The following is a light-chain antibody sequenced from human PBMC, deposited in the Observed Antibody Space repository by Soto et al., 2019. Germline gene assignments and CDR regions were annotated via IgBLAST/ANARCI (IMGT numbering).Light chain of an antibody. Sequence: AIRMTQSPSSLSASTGDRVTITFRASQGISSYLAWYQQKPGKAPKLLIYKASTLKSGVPSRFSGSGSGTEFTLTISSLQPDDFATYYCQQYNSYSGTFGQGTKVDIK. CDR1: QGISSY. CDR3: QQYNSYSGT. J-gene: IGKJ1*01. CDR2: KAS. V-gene: IGKV1-8*01.